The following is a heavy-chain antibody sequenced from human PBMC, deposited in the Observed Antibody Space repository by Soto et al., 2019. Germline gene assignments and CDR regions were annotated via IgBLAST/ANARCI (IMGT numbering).Heavy chain of an antibody. J-gene: IGHJ4*02. CDR2: IYYSGST. CDR3: ARRRLGIFGVATNFDY. CDR1: GGSISSGDYY. V-gene: IGHV4-30-4*01. D-gene: IGHD3-3*01. Sequence: SETLSLTCTVSGGSISSGDYYWSWIRQPPGKGLEWIGYIYYSGSTYYNPSLKSRVTISVDTSKNQFSLKLSSVTAADTAVYYCARRRLGIFGVATNFDYWGQGTLVTVSS.